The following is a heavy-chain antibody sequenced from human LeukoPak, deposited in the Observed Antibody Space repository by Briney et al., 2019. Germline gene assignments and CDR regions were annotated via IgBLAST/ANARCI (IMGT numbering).Heavy chain of an antibody. J-gene: IGHJ4*02. D-gene: IGHD2-21*02. CDR2: ISAYNGNT. CDR3: ARISHDVACGGDCQDFDY. V-gene: IGHV1-18*01. CDR1: GYTFTSYG. Sequence: ASVKVSCKASGYTFTSYGISWVRQAPGQGLEWMGWISAYNGNTNYAQKLQGRVTMTTDTSTSTAYMELRSLRSDDTAVYYCARISHDVACGGDCQDFDYWGQGTLVTVSS.